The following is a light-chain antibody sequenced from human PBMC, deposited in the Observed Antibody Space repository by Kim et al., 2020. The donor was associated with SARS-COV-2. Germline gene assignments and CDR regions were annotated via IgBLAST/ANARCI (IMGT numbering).Light chain of an antibody. CDR1: QSSSSW. V-gene: IGKV1-5*03. CDR2: YIS. Sequence: SASVGDRVTSTCRASQSSSSWLAWYQQKPGKAPKLLLYYISTLESGVPSRFSGSGFGTEFTLTISSLQRDDFATYYCQQHHTYPLTFGQGTKLEI. CDR3: QQHHTYPLT. J-gene: IGKJ2*01.